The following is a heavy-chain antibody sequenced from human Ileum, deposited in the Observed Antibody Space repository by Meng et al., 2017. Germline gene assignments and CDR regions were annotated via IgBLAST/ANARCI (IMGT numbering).Heavy chain of an antibody. CDR1: SGSISSNTY. V-gene: IGHV4-4*02. D-gene: IGHD4-23*01. CDR2: ISHSGSA. Sequence: QVQLQGSGPGLWRPSGTLSLTCAVSSGSISSNTYWSWVRQPPGKGLEWIGQISHSGSAYYNPSLKSRVTMSVDKSKSQFSLMLTSVTAADTAIYYCARHGGYSQDFWGQGTLVTVSS. J-gene: IGHJ4*02. CDR3: ARHGGYSQDF.